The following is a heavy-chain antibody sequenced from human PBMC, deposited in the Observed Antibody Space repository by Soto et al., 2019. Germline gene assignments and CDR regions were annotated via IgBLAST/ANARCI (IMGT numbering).Heavy chain of an antibody. J-gene: IGHJ5*02. CDR3: AKAGWLGWFDP. D-gene: IGHD1-1*01. CDR1: GDTFTSYD. V-gene: IGHV1-8*01. CDR2: MNPKNGNT. Sequence: QVQLVQSGAEVKKPGASVKVSCKASGDTFTSYDINWVRQATGQGLEWMGWMNPKNGNTGYAQKFQGRVTMTRNTSITTAYMELSSLRSEDTTVYYCAKAGWLGWFDPWGQGTLVTVSS.